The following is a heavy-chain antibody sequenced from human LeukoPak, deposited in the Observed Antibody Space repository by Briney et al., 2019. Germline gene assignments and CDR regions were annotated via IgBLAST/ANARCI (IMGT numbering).Heavy chain of an antibody. V-gene: IGHV4-59*01. CDR3: ARDSSDCGSGSDWDV. D-gene: IGHD3-10*01. CDR2: ITGSIYFSGST. Sequence: PSETLSLTCTVSGGSISNYYWNWIRQPPGKGLEWIGYITGSIYFSGSTSYDPSLESRVTISVDTSKNQFSLTLNSVTAADTAVYYCARDSSDCGSGSDWDVWGQGTPVTVSS. CDR1: GGSISNYY. J-gene: IGHJ6*02.